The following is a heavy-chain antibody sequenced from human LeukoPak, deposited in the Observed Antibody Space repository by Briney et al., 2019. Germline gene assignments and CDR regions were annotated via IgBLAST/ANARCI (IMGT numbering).Heavy chain of an antibody. CDR1: GGSISSSNW. V-gene: IGHV4-4*02. CDR2: IYHSGST. CDR3: ARGGVMVAGTPYYYYGMDV. Sequence: SGTLSLTCAVSGGSISSSNWWSWVRQPPGKGLEWIGEIYHSGSTNYNPSLKSRVTIPVDTSKNQFSLKLSSVTAADTAVYYCARGGVMVAGTPYYYYGMDVWGQGTTVTVSS. D-gene: IGHD2-8*01. J-gene: IGHJ6*02.